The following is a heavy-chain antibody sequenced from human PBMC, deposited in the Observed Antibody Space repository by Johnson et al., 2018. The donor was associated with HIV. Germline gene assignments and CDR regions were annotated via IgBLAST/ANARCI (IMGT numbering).Heavy chain of an antibody. CDR2: ISWNSGSI. CDR1: GFSFDDYA. Sequence: VQLVESGGGLVQPGRSLRLSCAASGFSFDDYAMHWVRQVAGKGLEWVSGISWNSGSIGYADSLKGRFTISRDNSKNTLYLQMNSLRAEDTAVYYCAKWGTITGTTGVFDIWGQGTMVTVSS. J-gene: IGHJ3*02. CDR3: AKWGTITGTTGVFDI. V-gene: IGHV3-9*01. D-gene: IGHD1-7*01.